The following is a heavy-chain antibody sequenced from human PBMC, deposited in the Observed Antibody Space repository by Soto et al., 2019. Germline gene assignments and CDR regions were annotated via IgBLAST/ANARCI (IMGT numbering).Heavy chain of an antibody. D-gene: IGHD3-10*01. V-gene: IGHV3-23*01. Sequence: PGGSLRLSCAASGFTFSNYAMSWVRQAPGKGLEWVSCLSGSAGGTYYAYSVKGRFIISRDNSRNTLHLQMSSLRAEDTAIYYCAKSRGSANYFNPSAALDISRQRTVVTVS. J-gene: IGHJ3*02. CDR1: GFTFSNYA. CDR2: LSGSAGGT. CDR3: AKSRGSANYFNPSAALDI.